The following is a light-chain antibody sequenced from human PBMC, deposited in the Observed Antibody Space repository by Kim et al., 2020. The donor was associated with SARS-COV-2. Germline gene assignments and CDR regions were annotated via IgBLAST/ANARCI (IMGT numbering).Light chain of an antibody. CDR2: DLY. J-gene: IGLJ2*01. CDR3: LLSFGGFVV. CDR1: TGAVTSDHF. Sequence: PGGTVTLTCDSSTGAVTSDHFPYWFQQKPGQAPRTLIYDLYYIQSWTPARFSGSLLGGKPALTLSGAQPEDEAEYFCLLSFGGFVVFGGGTQLTVL. V-gene: IGLV7-46*01.